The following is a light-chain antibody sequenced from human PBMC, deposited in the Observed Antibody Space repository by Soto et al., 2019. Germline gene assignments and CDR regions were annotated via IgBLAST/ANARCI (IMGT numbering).Light chain of an antibody. CDR3: QQGLNWPLT. Sequence: EIAMTQSPATLSVSPGERATLSCRASQSISTEFAWYQQIPGQPPRLLIYSASTRATGVPARFTGSGSGSEFTLTISGLQSEDFAIYYCQQGLNWPLTFGQGTRLEI. J-gene: IGKJ2*01. CDR2: SAS. CDR1: QSISTE. V-gene: IGKV3-15*01.